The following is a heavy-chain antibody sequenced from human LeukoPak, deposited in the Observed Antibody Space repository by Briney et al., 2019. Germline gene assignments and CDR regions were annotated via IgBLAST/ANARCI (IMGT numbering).Heavy chain of an antibody. CDR1: GFTFSSYS. J-gene: IGHJ3*02. CDR2: ISSSSSTI. CDR3: AKDMKTRVFGGFDI. V-gene: IGHV3-48*04. Sequence: GGSLRLSCAASGFTFSSYSMNWVRQAPGKGLEWVSYISSSSSTIYYADSVKGRFTISRDNAKNSLYLQMNSLRAEDMALYYCAKDMKTRVFGGFDIWGQGTMVTVSS. D-gene: IGHD3-10*01.